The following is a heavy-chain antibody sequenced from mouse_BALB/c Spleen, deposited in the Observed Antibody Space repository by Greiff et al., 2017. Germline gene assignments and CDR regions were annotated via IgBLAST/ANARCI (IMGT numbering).Heavy chain of an antibody. D-gene: IGHD1-1*01. CDR1: GYTFTDYA. CDR2: ISTYSGNT. V-gene: IGHV1-67*01. J-gene: IGHJ1*01. Sequence: VKLMESGPELVRPGVSVKISCKGSGYTFTDYAMHWVKQSHAKSLEWIGVISTYSGNTNYNQKFKGKATMTVDKSSSTAYMELARLTSEDSAIYYCARNYGSSYGWYFDVWGAGTTVTVSS. CDR3: ARNYGSSYGWYFDV.